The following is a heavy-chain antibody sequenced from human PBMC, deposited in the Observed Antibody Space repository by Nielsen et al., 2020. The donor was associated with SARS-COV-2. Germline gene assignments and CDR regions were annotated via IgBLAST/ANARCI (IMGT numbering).Heavy chain of an antibody. V-gene: IGHV3-23*01. J-gene: IGHJ4*02. D-gene: IGHD6-19*01. Sequence: GESLKISCAASGFTFSSYALSWVRQTPEQGLEWVSSIGGSGASTFYADSVKGRFTISRDNSKNTLYLQMNSLRAEDTAVYYCAKDKGDIAVAENFDYWGQGTLVTVSS. CDR3: AKDKGDIAVAENFDY. CDR2: IGGSGAST. CDR1: GFTFSSYA.